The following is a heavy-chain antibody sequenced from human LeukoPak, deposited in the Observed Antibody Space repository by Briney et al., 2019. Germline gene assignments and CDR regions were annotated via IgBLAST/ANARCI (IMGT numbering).Heavy chain of an antibody. Sequence: ASVNVSCKASGYRFTGYYIHWVRQAPGQGLEWMGWINPHSGGTKFAQKFQGRVTMTRDTSISTAYMEVSRLRSDDAAVYYCARGYYDILTGSLDYWGQGTLVTVSS. CDR3: ARGYYDILTGSLDY. J-gene: IGHJ4*02. D-gene: IGHD3-9*01. CDR2: INPHSGGT. V-gene: IGHV1-2*02. CDR1: GYRFTGYY.